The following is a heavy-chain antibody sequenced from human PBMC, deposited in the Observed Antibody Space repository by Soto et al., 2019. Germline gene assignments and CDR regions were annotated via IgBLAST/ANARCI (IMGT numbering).Heavy chain of an antibody. J-gene: IGHJ4*02. CDR2: ISGGGSTA. CDR3: AKDSNKYSSSLRGRYFDY. Sequence: LRLSCAASGFTFTSYVMSWVRQAPGKGLEWVAGISGGGSTAFYADSVKGRFTISRDNAKNTVVLQMDSLRAEDTAIYYCAKDSNKYSSSLRGRYFDYWGQGTLVTVSS. CDR1: GFTFTSYV. V-gene: IGHV3-23*01. D-gene: IGHD3-22*01.